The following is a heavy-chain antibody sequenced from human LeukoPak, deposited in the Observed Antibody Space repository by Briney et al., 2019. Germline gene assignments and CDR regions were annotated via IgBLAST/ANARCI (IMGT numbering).Heavy chain of an antibody. CDR2: IKSNTDGGTT. V-gene: IGHV3-15*01. Sequence: GGSLRLSCTASGFTFSNAWMTWVRQAPGKGLEWVGRIKSNTDGGTTGYAAPVKGRFTISRDDSKNTLYLQMHSLKAEDTAVYYCTTDQWITSNRPFDYRGQGTLVTVSS. D-gene: IGHD5-12*01. J-gene: IGHJ4*02. CDR3: TTDQWITSNRPFDY. CDR1: GFTFSNAW.